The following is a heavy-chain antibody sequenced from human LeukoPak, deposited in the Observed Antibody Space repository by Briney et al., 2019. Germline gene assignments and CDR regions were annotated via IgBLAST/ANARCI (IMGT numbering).Heavy chain of an antibody. J-gene: IGHJ4*02. Sequence: SGGSLRLSCAASGFSFSSTAMNWVRQAPGKGLEWVSASGTDGDTYYADFVQGRFTISRDNSRNTLYLQMTSLRADDTAVYSYPFDYWGQGTLVTVSP. V-gene: IGHV3-23*01. CDR2: SGTDGDT. CDR1: GFSFSSTA. CDR3: PFDY.